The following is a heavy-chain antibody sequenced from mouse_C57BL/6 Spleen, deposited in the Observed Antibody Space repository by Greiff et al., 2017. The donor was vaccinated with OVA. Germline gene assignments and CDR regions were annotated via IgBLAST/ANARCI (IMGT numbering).Heavy chain of an antibody. D-gene: IGHD1-1*01. CDR1: GFNIKDDY. CDR3: TTPLLRYTFAY. CDR2: IDPENGDT. Sequence: VQLQQSGAELVRPGASVKLSCTASGFNIKDDYMHWVKQRPEQGLERIGWIDPENGDTEYASKFQGKATITADTSSNTAYLQLSSLTSEDTAVYYCTTPLLRYTFAYWGQGTLVTVSA. J-gene: IGHJ3*01. V-gene: IGHV14-4*01.